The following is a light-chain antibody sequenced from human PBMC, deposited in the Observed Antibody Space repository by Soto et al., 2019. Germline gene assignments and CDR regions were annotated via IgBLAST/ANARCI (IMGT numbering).Light chain of an antibody. J-gene: IGKJ3*01. CDR2: AAS. CDR1: QSVGRN. V-gene: IGKV3-15*01. CDR3: KEYSKLPLFT. Sequence: EIVVTQSPGILSVSPGDRATLSCRASQSVGRNLAWYQQKPGQAPTLLIYAASTRATGLPARFSGSGSGTDFSLTINSLQSEDFAVYYCKEYSKLPLFTFGPGTRVYIK.